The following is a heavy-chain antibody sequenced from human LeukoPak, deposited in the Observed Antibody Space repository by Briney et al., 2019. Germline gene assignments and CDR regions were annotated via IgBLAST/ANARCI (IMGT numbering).Heavy chain of an antibody. CDR2: ISGSGGST. CDR1: GFTFSSYA. Sequence: GGSLRLSCAASGFTFSSYAMSWVRQAPGKGLEWVSAISGSGGSTYYADSVKGRFTISRDNSKNTLYLQMDSLRAEDTAVYYCAKGLQLVRSLFDYWGQGTLVTVSS. J-gene: IGHJ4*02. D-gene: IGHD6-13*01. CDR3: AKGLQLVRSLFDY. V-gene: IGHV3-23*01.